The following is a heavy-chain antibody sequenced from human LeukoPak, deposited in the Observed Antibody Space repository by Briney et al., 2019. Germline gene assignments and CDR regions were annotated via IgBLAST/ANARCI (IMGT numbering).Heavy chain of an antibody. V-gene: IGHV3-33*06. Sequence: GGSLRLSCAASGFTFSSYGMHWVRQAPGKGLGWVAVIWYDGSNKYYADSVKGRFTISRDNSTNTLYLQMNSLRAEDTAVYYGAKDKMLAAAGAVDYWGQGTLVTVSS. J-gene: IGHJ4*02. D-gene: IGHD6-13*01. CDR2: IWYDGSNK. CDR1: GFTFSSYG. CDR3: AKDKMLAAAGAVDY.